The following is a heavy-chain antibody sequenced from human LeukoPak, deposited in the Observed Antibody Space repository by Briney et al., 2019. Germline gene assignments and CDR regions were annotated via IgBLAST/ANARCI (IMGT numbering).Heavy chain of an antibody. CDR2: IYFSGST. CDR3: ARTYYYGSGSYGY. Sequence: SETLSLTCTVSGGSLSSYCWSWIRQPPGKRLEWIGYIYFSGSTNYSPSLKSRLTISIDTPKNQFSLKLSSLTAADTAVYYCARTYYYGSGSYGYWGQGTLVTVSS. V-gene: IGHV4-59*08. J-gene: IGHJ4*02. CDR1: GGSLSSYC. D-gene: IGHD3-10*01.